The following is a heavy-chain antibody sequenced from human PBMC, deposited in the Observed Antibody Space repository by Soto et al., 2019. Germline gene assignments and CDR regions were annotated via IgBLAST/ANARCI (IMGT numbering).Heavy chain of an antibody. CDR3: ARERAWADMPFDY. D-gene: IGHD2-2*01. V-gene: IGHV4-34*01. CDR2: INHSGST. Sequence: ETLSLTCAVYGGSFSGYYWSWIRQPPGKGLEWIGEINHSGSTNYNPSLKSRVTISVDTSKNQFSLKLSSVTAADTAVYYCARERAWADMPFDYWGQGTLVTVSS. CDR1: GGSFSGYY. J-gene: IGHJ4*02.